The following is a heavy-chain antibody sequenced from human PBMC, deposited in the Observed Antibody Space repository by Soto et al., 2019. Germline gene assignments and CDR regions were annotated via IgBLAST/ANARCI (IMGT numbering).Heavy chain of an antibody. V-gene: IGHV3-33*01. CDR1: GFTFSSYG. CDR2: IWYDGSNK. Sequence: QVQLVESGGGVVQPGRSLRLSCAASGFTFSSYGMHWVRQAPGKGLEWVAVIWYDGSNKYYADSVKGRFTISRDNSKKPPYLQIDSLRAEDKAVYYCARDQKQFSGYDPAAFDIWGQGTMVTVSS. CDR3: ARDQKQFSGYDPAAFDI. J-gene: IGHJ3*02. D-gene: IGHD5-12*01.